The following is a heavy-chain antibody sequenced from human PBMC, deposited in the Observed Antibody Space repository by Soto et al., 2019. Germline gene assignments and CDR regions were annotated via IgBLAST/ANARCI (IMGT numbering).Heavy chain of an antibody. Sequence: GGSLRLSCAASGFVFSDFQFNWVRQAPGGGLEWLSSITGTSAFTEYAESIEGRFTISRDNPNKLLFLHMDNLRPEDTAVYYCARENLAFQGAFDLWGQGTLVPVSS. CDR1: GFVFSDFQ. CDR3: ARENLAFQGAFDL. CDR2: ITGTSAFT. J-gene: IGHJ4*02. D-gene: IGHD3-16*01. V-gene: IGHV3-21*01.